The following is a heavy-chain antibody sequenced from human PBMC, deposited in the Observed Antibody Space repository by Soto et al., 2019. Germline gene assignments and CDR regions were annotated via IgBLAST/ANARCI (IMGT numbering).Heavy chain of an antibody. CDR2: ISAYNGNT. CDR3: AKAVGYSSSWYPDY. D-gene: IGHD6-13*01. CDR1: GYTFTSYG. J-gene: IGHJ4*02. V-gene: IGHV1-18*01. Sequence: ASVKVSCKASGYTFTSYGIIWVRQAPGQGLEWMGWISAYNGNTNYAQKLQGRVTMTTDTSTSTAYMELRSLRAEDTAVYYCAKAVGYSSSWYPDYWGQGTLVTVSS.